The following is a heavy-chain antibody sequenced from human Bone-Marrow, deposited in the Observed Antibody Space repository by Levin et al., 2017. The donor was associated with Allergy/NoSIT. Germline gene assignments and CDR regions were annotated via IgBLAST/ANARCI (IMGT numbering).Heavy chain of an antibody. J-gene: IGHJ6*02. V-gene: IGHV3-23*01. CDR3: ARIFSQVHSYWYGMDF. D-gene: IGHD2-8*02. Sequence: LSLTCAASGFPFSNSHMVWVRQAPGKGLDSFSSISGSGDATYYANSVKGRFSVSRDNSRNILYLQMNSLSAEDTAVYFCARIFSQVHSYWYGMDFWGPGTTVTVS. CDR2: ISGSGDAT. CDR1: GFPFSNSH.